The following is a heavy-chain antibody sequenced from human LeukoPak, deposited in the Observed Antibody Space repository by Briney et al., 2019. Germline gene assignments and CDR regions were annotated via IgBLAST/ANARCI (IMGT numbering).Heavy chain of an antibody. V-gene: IGHV4-39*01. CDR1: GGSISSSSYY. CDR2: IYYSGST. Sequence: SETLSLTCTVSGGSISSSSYYWGWIRQPPGKGLEWIGTIYYSGSTYYNPFLKSRVTISVDTSKNQFSLKLSSVTAADTAVYYCASPARGVIPYYFDYWGQGTLVTVSS. J-gene: IGHJ4*02. CDR3: ASPARGVIPYYFDY. D-gene: IGHD3-10*01.